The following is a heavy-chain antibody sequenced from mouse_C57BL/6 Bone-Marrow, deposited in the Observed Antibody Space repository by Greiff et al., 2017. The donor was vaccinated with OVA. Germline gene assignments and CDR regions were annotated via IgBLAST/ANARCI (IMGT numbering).Heavy chain of an antibody. CDR2: ISSGGSYT. D-gene: IGHD1-1*01. Sequence: EVKVVESGGDLVKPGGSLKLSCAASGFTFSSYGMSWVRQTPDKRLEWVATISSGGSYTYYPDSVKGRFTISRDNATNTLYLQMSSLKSEDTAMYYCARPGTYGSSFYAMDYWGQGTSVTVSS. CDR3: ARPGTYGSSFYAMDY. CDR1: GFTFSSYG. J-gene: IGHJ4*01. V-gene: IGHV5-6*01.